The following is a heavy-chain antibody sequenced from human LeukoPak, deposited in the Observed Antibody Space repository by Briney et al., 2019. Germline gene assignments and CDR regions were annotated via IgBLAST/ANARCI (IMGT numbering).Heavy chain of an antibody. J-gene: IGHJ1*01. Sequence: PSETLSLTCAVYGGSFSDYYCSWIRQPPRKGLEWIGEINHGGSTNYSPSLKSRVTISVDTSKNQFSLKLSSVTAADTVLYYCGYSSGYQYHWGQGTLVTVSS. CDR2: INHGGST. CDR1: GGSFSDYY. V-gene: IGHV4-34*01. D-gene: IGHD3-22*01. CDR3: GYSSGYQYH.